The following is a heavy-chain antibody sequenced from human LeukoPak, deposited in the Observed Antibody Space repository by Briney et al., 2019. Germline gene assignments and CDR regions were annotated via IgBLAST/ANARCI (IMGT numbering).Heavy chain of an antibody. V-gene: IGHV3-7*04. CDR2: ISGDGSER. Sequence: GGSLGLSCAASGFIFSTYWMNWVRQAPGKGLEWVGGISGDGSERDYVDSVRGRFTISRDNAKNSLYLQMNSLTAEDTAVYYCGRDPDSWGQGTVVTVSS. CDR3: GRDPDS. CDR1: GFIFSTYW. J-gene: IGHJ5*01.